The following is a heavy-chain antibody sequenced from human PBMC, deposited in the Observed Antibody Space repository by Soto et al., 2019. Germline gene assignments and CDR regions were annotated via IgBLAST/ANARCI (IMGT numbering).Heavy chain of an antibody. CDR1: GFTFSSYA. J-gene: IGHJ4*02. V-gene: IGHV3-23*01. Sequence: GGPLRLSCAASGFTFSSYAMSWVRQAPGKGLEWVSAISGSGGSTYYADSVKGRFTISRDNSKNTLYLQMNSLRAEDTAVYYCAKAGSYSTSYKIDYWGQGTLVTVSS. D-gene: IGHD1-26*01. CDR3: AKAGSYSTSYKIDY. CDR2: ISGSGGST.